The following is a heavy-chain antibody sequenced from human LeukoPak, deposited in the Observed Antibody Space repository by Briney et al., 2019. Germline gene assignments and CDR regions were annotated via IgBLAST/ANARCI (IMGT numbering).Heavy chain of an antibody. V-gene: IGHV3-74*01. CDR3: AKYYYASGSYSLDY. Sequence: PGGSLRLSCIASGFSFSGHWMHWARQLPGKGLVWVSRISPTGSTTSYADSVKGRFTVSRDNAKNTLYLQVNNLRAEDTAVYYCAKYYYASGSYSLDYWGLGTLVIVSS. D-gene: IGHD3-10*01. CDR2: ISPTGSTT. J-gene: IGHJ4*02. CDR1: GFSFSGHW.